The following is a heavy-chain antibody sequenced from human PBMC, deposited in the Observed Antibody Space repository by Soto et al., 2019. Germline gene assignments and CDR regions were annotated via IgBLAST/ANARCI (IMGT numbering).Heavy chain of an antibody. V-gene: IGHV1-69*01. CDR2: IIPIFGTA. CDR1: GGTFSSYS. J-gene: IGHJ4*02. D-gene: IGHD3-16*01. Sequence: QVQLVQSGAEVKKPGSSVKVSCKASGGTFSSYSINWVRQAPGPGLEWMGEIIPIFGTANYAQKFQGRVTITADEYTSTAYMEPSSLRSEDTAVYYCARDAGMPSGGIEYWGQGTLVTVSS. CDR3: ARDAGMPSGGIEY.